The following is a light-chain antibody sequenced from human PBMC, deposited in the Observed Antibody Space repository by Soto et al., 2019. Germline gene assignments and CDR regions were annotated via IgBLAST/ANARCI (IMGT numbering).Light chain of an antibody. CDR2: RNN. CDR1: SSNIGSKY. CDR3: AAWDSNLGGPA. V-gene: IGLV1-47*01. Sequence: QSVLTQPPSASGTPGQRVTISCSGSSSNIGSKYVYWYQQLPGTAPKLLMYRNNQRPSGVPDRFSGSKSGTSASLAISGLRSEDEADYHCAAWDSNLGGPAFGGWTQLTVL. J-gene: IGLJ2*01.